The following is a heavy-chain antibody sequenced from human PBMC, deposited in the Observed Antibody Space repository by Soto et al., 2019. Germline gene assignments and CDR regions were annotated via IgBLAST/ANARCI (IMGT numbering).Heavy chain of an antibody. J-gene: IGHJ4*02. V-gene: IGHV3-66*01. CDR3: ARDGTYNWV. CDR1: GFTVSNNY. CDR2: IYSGGAT. Sequence: EVQLVESGGGLVQPGGSLRLSCAASGFTVSNNYMRWVRQAPGKGLEWVSLIYSGGATYYADSVKGRFTISRDNSKNTLDLQMNSLRAEDTAVYYCARDGTYNWVGGQGILVNVSS. D-gene: IGHD1-1*01.